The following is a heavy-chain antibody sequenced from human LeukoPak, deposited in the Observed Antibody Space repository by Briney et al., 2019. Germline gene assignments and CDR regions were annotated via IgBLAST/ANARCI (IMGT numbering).Heavy chain of an antibody. CDR3: AKGMVRGIINNYFDY. CDR2: ISGSGAST. J-gene: IGHJ4*02. V-gene: IGHV3-23*01. CDR1: GFTFSSHA. Sequence: PGGSLRLSCAASGFTFSSHAMSWVRQAPGKGLEWVSLISGSGASTSYADSVKGRFTISRDNSKNTLYMQMNSLRAEDTAVYFCAKGMVRGIINNYFDYWGPGTLVTVSS. D-gene: IGHD3-10*01.